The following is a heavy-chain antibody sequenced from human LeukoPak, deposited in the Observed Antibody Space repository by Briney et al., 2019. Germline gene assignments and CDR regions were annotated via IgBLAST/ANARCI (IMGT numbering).Heavy chain of an antibody. CDR3: ARGWLAETTVVTPYNY. CDR2: ITPIFGTA. J-gene: IGHJ4*02. D-gene: IGHD4-23*01. V-gene: IGHV1-69*13. CDR1: GGAFSSYD. Sequence: SVKVSCMTSGGAFSSYDISWLRQAPGQGLEWMGGITPIFGTANYAQKFQGRVTITAVESMTTAYMELSSLRSEDTAVYYCARGWLAETTVVTPYNYWGQGTLVTVSP.